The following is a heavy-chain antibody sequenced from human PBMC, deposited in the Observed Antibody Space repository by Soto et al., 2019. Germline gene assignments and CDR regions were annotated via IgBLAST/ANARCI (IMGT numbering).Heavy chain of an antibody. CDR2: IIPIFGTA. D-gene: IGHD6-6*01. CDR3: ARNSSSFDYYYFGMDV. CDR1: GGTFSSYA. J-gene: IGHJ6*02. Sequence: SVKVSCKASGGTFSSYAISWVRQAPGQGLEWMGGIIPIFGTANYAQKFQGRVTITADESTSTAYMELSSLRSEDTAVYYCARNSSSFDYYYFGMDVWGQGTTVTVSS. V-gene: IGHV1-69*13.